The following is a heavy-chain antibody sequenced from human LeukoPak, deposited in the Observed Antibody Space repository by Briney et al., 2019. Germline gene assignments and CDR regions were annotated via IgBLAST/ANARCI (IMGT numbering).Heavy chain of an antibody. V-gene: IGHV3-7*02. CDR1: GFSFREHW. Sequence: PGGSLRLSCTVSGFSFREHWMSWVRQAPGKGLEWVGNIKEDGNEDYYVDSVEGRFVIFRDNAKNSLYLQMHSLRAEDTAAYYCTRGDRGYAESLYWGRGTLVTVSS. CDR3: TRGDRGYAESLY. J-gene: IGHJ4*02. CDR2: IKEDGNED. D-gene: IGHD5-12*01.